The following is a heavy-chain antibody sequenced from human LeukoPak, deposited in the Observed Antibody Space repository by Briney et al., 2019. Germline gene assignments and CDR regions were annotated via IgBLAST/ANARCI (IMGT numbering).Heavy chain of an antibody. CDR1: GGSISSFTYY. CDR2: VYYSGST. Sequence: PSETLSLTCTVSGGSISSFTYYWGWIRQPPGKGLEWIGSVYYSGSTYYNPSLKSRVTISVDTSESHFSLKLTSVTAADTAVYYCGTAAAPTACDIWGQGTMVTVSS. CDR3: GTAAAPTACDI. V-gene: IGHV4-39*01. D-gene: IGHD2-2*01. J-gene: IGHJ3*02.